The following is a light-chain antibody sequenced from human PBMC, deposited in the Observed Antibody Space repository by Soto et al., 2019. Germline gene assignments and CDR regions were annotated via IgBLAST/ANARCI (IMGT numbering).Light chain of an antibody. CDR3: QQSYSTPRT. CDR2: GAS. Sequence: DIQMTQSPSSLPASVGDRVTITCRASQSISSYLNWYQQKPGKAPKLLIYGASNLESGVPSRFSGSGSGTDFTLTISSLQTEDFATYHCQQSYSTPRTFGQGTKVEIK. CDR1: QSISSY. V-gene: IGKV1-39*01. J-gene: IGKJ1*01.